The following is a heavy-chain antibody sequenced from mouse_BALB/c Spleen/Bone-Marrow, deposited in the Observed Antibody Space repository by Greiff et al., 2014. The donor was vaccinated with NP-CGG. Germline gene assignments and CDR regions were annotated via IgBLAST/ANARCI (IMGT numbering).Heavy chain of an antibody. CDR2: INPYNDGT. J-gene: IGHJ4*01. CDR3: ARWGIIYYYWSSPYAMDY. CDR1: GYTFTSYV. D-gene: IGHD1-1*01. Sequence: EVQLQQSGPELVKPGASVKMSCKASGYTFTSYVMHWVKQKPGQGLEWIGYINPYNDGTKYNEKFKGKATLTSAKSSSTAYMELSSLSSEDSAAYYCARWGIIYYYWSSPYAMDYGGQGTSVTGPS. V-gene: IGHV1-14*01.